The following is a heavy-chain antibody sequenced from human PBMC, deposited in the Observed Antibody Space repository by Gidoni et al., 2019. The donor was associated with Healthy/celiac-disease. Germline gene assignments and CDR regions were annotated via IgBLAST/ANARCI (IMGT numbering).Heavy chain of an antibody. CDR2: IYYSGST. V-gene: IGHV4-59*01. CDR1: GCSISGYS. J-gene: IGHJ6*02. Sequence: QVQLQESGPGLVKPSETLSLPCTVSGCSISGYSWSWIRQPPGKGLEWIGYIYYSGSTNYNPSLKSRVTISVDTSKNQFSLKLSSVTAADTAVYYCARTPTPNYYYGMDVWGQGTTVTVSS. CDR3: ARTPTPNYYYGMDV.